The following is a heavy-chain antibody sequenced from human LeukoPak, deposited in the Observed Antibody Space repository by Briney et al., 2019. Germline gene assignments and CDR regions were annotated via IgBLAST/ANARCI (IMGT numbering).Heavy chain of an antibody. D-gene: IGHD5-18*01. Sequence: GGSLRLSCAASGFTFDDYAMHWVRQAPGKGLEWVSGISWNSGSIGYADSVKGRFTISRDNAKNSLYLQMNSLRAEDIALYYCAKESGYSYGYFGGFDYWGQGTLVTVSS. CDR3: AKESGYSYGYFGGFDY. CDR2: ISWNSGSI. CDR1: GFTFDDYA. V-gene: IGHV3-9*03. J-gene: IGHJ4*02.